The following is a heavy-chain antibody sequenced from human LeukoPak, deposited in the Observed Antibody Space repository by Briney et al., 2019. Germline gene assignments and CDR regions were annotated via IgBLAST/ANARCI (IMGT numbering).Heavy chain of an antibody. CDR3: ARETDRFYMDV. V-gene: IGHV3-33*01. CDR2: IWYDGSNK. J-gene: IGHJ6*03. CDR1: GFTFSSYG. Sequence: GGSLRLSCAASGFTFSSYGMHWVRQAPGKGLEWVAVIWYDGSNKYYADSVKGRFTISRDNSKNTLYLQMNCLRAEDTAVYYCARETDRFYMDVWGKGTTVTVSS.